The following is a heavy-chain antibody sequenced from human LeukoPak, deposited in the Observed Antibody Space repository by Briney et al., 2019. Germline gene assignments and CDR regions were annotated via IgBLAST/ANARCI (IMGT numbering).Heavy chain of an antibody. CDR1: GFTFSSYA. CDR2: ISYDGSNK. J-gene: IGHJ4*02. Sequence: GGSLRLSCAASGFTFSSYAMHWVRQAPGKGLEWVAVISYDGSNKYYADSVKGRFTISRDNSKNTLYLQMNSLRAEDTAVYYCARGREHYFDYWGQGTLVTVSS. CDR3: ARGREHYFDY. V-gene: IGHV3-30*04.